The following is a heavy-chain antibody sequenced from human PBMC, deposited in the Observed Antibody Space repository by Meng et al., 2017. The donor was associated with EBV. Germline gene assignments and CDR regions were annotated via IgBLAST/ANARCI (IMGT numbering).Heavy chain of an antibody. CDR1: GYYLGTRGVG. Sequence: TLKESGPTLVKPTKTLTLTCTLSGYYLGTRGVGVGWIRQPPGKALEWLALIYWDDDKRYSPSLKSRLTITKDTSKNQVVLTMTNMDPVDAATYYCAHIIAARPFDYWGQGTLVTVSS. CDR2: IYWDDDK. V-gene: IGHV2-5*02. D-gene: IGHD6-6*01. CDR3: AHIIAARPFDY. J-gene: IGHJ4*02.